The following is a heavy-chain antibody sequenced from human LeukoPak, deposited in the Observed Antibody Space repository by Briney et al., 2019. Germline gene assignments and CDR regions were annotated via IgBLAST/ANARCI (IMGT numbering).Heavy chain of an antibody. D-gene: IGHD6-19*01. J-gene: IGHJ4*02. V-gene: IGHV3-23*01. CDR3: ARTDGYSSDFDY. CDR2: ISGSGGST. CDR1: GFTFSSYA. Sequence: GGSLRLSCAASGFTFSSYAMSWVRQAPGKGLEWVSVISGSGGSTSYADSVKGRFTISRDNAKNSLYLQMNSLRAEDTAVYYCARTDGYSSDFDYWGQGTLVTVSS.